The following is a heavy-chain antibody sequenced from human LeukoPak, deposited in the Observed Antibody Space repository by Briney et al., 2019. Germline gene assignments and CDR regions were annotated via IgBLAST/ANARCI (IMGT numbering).Heavy chain of an antibody. J-gene: IGHJ6*02. Sequence: GASVKVSCKASGYTFTSYGISWVRQAPGQGLEWMGWISAYNGNINYAQKLQGRVTMTTDTSTSTAYMELRSLRSDDTAVYYCAREGGGRGYSGYDLYYYYGMDVWGQGTTVTVSS. CDR2: ISAYNGNI. CDR1: GYTFTSYG. D-gene: IGHD5-12*01. V-gene: IGHV1-18*01. CDR3: AREGGGRGYSGYDLYYYYGMDV.